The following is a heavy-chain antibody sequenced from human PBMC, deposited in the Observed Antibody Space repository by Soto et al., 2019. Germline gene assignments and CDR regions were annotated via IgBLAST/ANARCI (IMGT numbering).Heavy chain of an antibody. CDR2: IYFSGST. J-gene: IGHJ4*02. CDR3: ARHGSY. Sequence: PWETLSLTCTVSGVSISNTSYYWGWIRQPPGKGLEWIGTIYFSGSTFYNPSLKSRLTISVDTSKNQFSLRLSSVTAADTAVYYCARHGSYWGQGTLVTVSS. V-gene: IGHV4-39*01. CDR1: GVSISNTSYY.